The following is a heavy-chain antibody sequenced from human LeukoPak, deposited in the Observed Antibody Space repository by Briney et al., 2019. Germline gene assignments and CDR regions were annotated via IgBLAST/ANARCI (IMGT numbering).Heavy chain of an antibody. CDR1: VYTFTDYH. V-gene: IGHV1-69-2*01. J-gene: IGHJ4*02. CDR3: ATPRAGY. Sequence: ASVTVSCTASVYTFTDYHIHWVLQAPGKGLEWMGRLDPVDGERIFAKKFQGRLSITADTSTDTVYMELSSLTSEDTAVYYCATPRAGYWGQGTLVTVSS. CDR2: LDPVDGER.